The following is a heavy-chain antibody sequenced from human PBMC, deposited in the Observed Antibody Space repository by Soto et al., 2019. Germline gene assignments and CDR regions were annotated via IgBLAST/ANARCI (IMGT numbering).Heavy chain of an antibody. Sequence: SETLSLTCTVCGGSIRSNYWSWIRQPPGKGLEWVGYIYYTGTSKYNPSLKSRVTISVDSSKNQFSLKLDSVTAADTAVYYCARLGGYYQAFDNWGQGTLVTVSS. V-gene: IGHV4-59*08. D-gene: IGHD3-3*01. CDR2: IYYTGTS. CDR1: GGSIRSNY. J-gene: IGHJ4*02. CDR3: ARLGGYYQAFDN.